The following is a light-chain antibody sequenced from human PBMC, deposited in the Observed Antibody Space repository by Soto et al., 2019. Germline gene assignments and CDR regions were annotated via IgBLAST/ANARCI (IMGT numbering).Light chain of an antibody. CDR2: VAS. J-gene: IGKJ3*01. CDR1: QTIGTY. V-gene: IGKV1-39*01. Sequence: DIQMTQSPSSLSASVGDRVTITCRASQTIGTYLNWYQQTPGKAPKLLIYVASSLQSGVPSRFRGRGSGTDFTLTISSLQPEDFATYYCQQSFTTPFTFGPGTKVDIK. CDR3: QQSFTTPFT.